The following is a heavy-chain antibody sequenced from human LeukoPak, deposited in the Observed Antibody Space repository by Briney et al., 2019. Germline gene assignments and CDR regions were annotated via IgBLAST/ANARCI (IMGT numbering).Heavy chain of an antibody. CDR1: GGSISSGGYS. D-gene: IGHD3-10*01. Sequence: SETLSLTCAVSGGSISSGGYSWSWIRQPPGKGLEWIGYIYHSGSTYYNPSLKSRVTISVDRSKNQFSLKLSSVTAADTAVYYCARTDGSGSYYGSWGQGTTVTVSS. CDR3: ARTDGSGSYYGS. J-gene: IGHJ6*02. V-gene: IGHV4-30-2*01. CDR2: IYHSGST.